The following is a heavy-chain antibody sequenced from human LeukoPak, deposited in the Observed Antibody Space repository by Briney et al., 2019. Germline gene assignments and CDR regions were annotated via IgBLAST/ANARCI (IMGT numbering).Heavy chain of an antibody. V-gene: IGHV3-48*01. CDR3: ARDPIAYYYDSSGYPNLNWFDP. D-gene: IGHD3-22*01. CDR2: ISSSSITI. CDR1: GFTFSSCS. Sequence: GGSLRLSYAASGFTFSSCSMNWVRQAPGKGLEWVSYISSSSITIYYADSVKGRFTISRDNAKNSLYLQMNSLRAEDTAVYYCARDPIAYYYDSSGYPNLNWFDPWGQGTLVTVSS. J-gene: IGHJ5*02.